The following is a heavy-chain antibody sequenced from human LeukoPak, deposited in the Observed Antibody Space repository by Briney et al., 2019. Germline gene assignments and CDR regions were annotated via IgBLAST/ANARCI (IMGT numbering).Heavy chain of an antibody. CDR1: GFTFSRYS. V-gene: IGHV3-7*04. D-gene: IGHD5-12*01. CDR3: VRDGGYSGYEY. J-gene: IGHJ4*02. Sequence: GGSLRLSCAASGFTFSRYSMTWVRQAPGKGLEWVANIKQDGSERYYVDSMKGRITISRDNAKKSLYLEVNSLSAEDTAVYYCVRDGGYSGYEYWGQGTLVTVSS. CDR2: IKQDGSER.